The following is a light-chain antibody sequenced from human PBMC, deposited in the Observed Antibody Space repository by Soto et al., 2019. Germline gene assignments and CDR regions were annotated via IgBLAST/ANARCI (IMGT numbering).Light chain of an antibody. CDR2: DAS. CDR3: QQYNDYSYT. J-gene: IGKJ2*01. V-gene: IGKV1-5*01. CDR1: QSISSW. Sequence: DIQMTQSPSTLSASVGDRVTITCRASQSISSWLAWYQQKPGKAPKLLIYDASSLESGVPSRFSGSGSGTEFTLTINSLQPDDFATYYCQQYNDYSYTFGQGTKVDIK.